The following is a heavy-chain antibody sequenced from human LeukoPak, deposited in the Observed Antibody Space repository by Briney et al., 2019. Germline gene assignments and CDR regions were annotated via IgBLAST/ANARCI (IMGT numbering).Heavy chain of an antibody. CDR2: ISSSSSYI. CDR3: ATVSIQLWYSNWFDP. CDR1: GFTFSSYS. V-gene: IGHV3-21*01. Sequence: GGALRLSCAASGFTFSSYSMNWVRQAPGKGLEWVSSISSSSSYIYYADSVKGRFTISRENAKNSLYLQMNSLRAEDTAVYYCATVSIQLWYSNWFDPWGQGTLVTVSS. D-gene: IGHD5-18*01. J-gene: IGHJ5*02.